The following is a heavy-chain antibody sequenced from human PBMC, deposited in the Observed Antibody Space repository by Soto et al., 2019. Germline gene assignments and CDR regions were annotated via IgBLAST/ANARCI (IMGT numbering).Heavy chain of an antibody. Sequence: GGSLRLSCAASGFTFSSYSMNWVRQAPGKGLEWVSSISSSSSYIYYADSVKGRFTISRDNAKNSLYLQMNSLRAEDTAVYYCASRAYCGGDCYPRTEYFQHWGQGTLVTVSS. J-gene: IGHJ1*01. D-gene: IGHD2-21*01. CDR1: GFTFSSYS. V-gene: IGHV3-21*01. CDR2: ISSSSSYI. CDR3: ASRAYCGGDCYPRTEYFQH.